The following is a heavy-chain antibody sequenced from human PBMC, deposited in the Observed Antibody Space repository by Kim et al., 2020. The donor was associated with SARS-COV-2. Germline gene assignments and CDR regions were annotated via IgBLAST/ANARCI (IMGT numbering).Heavy chain of an antibody. CDR1: GGSVSSGSYY. Sequence: SETLSLTCTVSGGSVSSGSYYWSWIRQPPGKGLEWIGYIYYSGSTNYNPSLKSRVTISVDTSKNQFSLKLSSVTAADTAVYYCARDRNGGPFDYWGQGTLVTVSS. CDR3: ARDRNGGPFDY. CDR2: IYYSGST. J-gene: IGHJ4*02. V-gene: IGHV4-61*01. D-gene: IGHD3-16*01.